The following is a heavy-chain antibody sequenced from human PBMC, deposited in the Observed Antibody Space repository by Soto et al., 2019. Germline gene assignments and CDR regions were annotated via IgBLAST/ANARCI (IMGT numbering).Heavy chain of an antibody. J-gene: IGHJ4*02. CDR3: AKDRGTYAYDTSGSLDH. CDR2: ISYDGSNK. D-gene: IGHD3-22*01. Sequence: GGSLRLSCAASGFTFSSYGMHWVRQAQGKGLEWVTFISYDGSNKYYADSVKGRVTVSRDNSKNTQYLQMKSLRAEDTAVYYCAKDRGTYAYDTSGSLDHWGQGTLVTVSS. V-gene: IGHV3-30*18. CDR1: GFTFSSYG.